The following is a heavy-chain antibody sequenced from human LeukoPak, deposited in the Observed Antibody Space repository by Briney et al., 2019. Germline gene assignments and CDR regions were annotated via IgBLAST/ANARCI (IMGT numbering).Heavy chain of an antibody. CDR3: ARRRSSSQYFDY. Sequence: PSETLSLTCAVYGGSFSGYYWSWLRQPPGKGLEWIGEINHSGSTNYNPSLKSRVTISVDTSKNQFSLKLSSVTAAETAVYYCARRRSSSQYFDYWGQGTLVTVSS. J-gene: IGHJ4*02. CDR2: INHSGST. D-gene: IGHD6-6*01. V-gene: IGHV4-34*01. CDR1: GGSFSGYY.